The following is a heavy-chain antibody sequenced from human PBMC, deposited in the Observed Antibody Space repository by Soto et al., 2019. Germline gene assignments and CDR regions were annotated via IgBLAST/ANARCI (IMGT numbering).Heavy chain of an antibody. CDR3: ARGRYSRPDY. J-gene: IGHJ4*02. CDR2: IYYSGST. Sequence: SETLSLTCTVSGGNIGSGGYYWSWIRQHPGKGLEWIGYIYYSGSTYYNPSLKSRVTISVDTSKSQFSLKLSSVTAADTAVYYCARGRYSRPDYWGQGTLVTVSS. CDR1: GGNIGSGGYY. V-gene: IGHV4-31*03. D-gene: IGHD6-13*01.